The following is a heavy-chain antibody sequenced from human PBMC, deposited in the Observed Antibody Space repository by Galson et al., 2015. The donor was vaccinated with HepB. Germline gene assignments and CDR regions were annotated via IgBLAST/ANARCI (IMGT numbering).Heavy chain of an antibody. V-gene: IGHV3-30-3*01. CDR1: GFTFSSYA. Sequence: SLRLSCAASGFTFSSYAMHWVRQAPGKGLEWVAVISYDGSNKYYADSVKGRFTISRDNSKNTLYLQMNSLRAEDTAVYYCALEEGSSGRAFDYWGQGTLVTVSS. J-gene: IGHJ4*02. CDR2: ISYDGSNK. D-gene: IGHD3-10*01. CDR3: ALEEGSSGRAFDY.